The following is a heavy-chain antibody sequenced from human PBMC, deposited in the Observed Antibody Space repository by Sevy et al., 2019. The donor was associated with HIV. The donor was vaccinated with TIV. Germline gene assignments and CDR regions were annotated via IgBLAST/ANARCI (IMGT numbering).Heavy chain of an antibody. CDR3: ARESGSDWYLDY. CDR1: GFIFSRYG. V-gene: IGHV3-33*01. D-gene: IGHD1-26*01. Sequence: GGSLRLSCKASGFIFSRYGVHWVRQAPGKGLDWVASIFNDGKTKYYGDAVKGRFTISRDDSKNTLYLQMDSLRAEDTAVYYCARESGSDWYLDYWGQGTLVTVSS. CDR2: IFNDGKTK. J-gene: IGHJ4*02.